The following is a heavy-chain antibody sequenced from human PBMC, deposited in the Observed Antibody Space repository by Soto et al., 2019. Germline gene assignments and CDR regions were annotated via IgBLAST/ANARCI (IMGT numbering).Heavy chain of an antibody. V-gene: IGHV4-34*01. Sequence: SETLSLTCAVYGGSFSGYYWSWIRQPPGKGLEWIGEINHSGSTNYNPSLKSRVTISVDTSKNQFSLKLSSVTAADTAVYYCARGSTVIFDYWGQRTPVTVSS. CDR1: GGSFSGYY. CDR2: INHSGST. D-gene: IGHD2-21*01. J-gene: IGHJ4*02. CDR3: ARGSTVIFDY.